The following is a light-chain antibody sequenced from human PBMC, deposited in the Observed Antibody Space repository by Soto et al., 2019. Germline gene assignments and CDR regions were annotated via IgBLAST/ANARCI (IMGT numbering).Light chain of an antibody. V-gene: IGKV3-15*01. CDR3: QQYYNWPPYT. CDR1: ETVRTN. J-gene: IGKJ2*01. CDR2: GAS. Sequence: IVMTQSPATLSVSPGERVTLSCRASETVRTNLAWFQQKPGQTPRLLIFGASTRATGIPTRFTGSGSETEFTLTIGSLRSEDLAVYYCQQYYNWPPYTFGQGTKLEIK.